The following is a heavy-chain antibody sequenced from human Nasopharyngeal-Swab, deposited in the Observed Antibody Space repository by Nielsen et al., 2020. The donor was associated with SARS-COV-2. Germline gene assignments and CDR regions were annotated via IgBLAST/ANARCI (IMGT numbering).Heavy chain of an antibody. CDR2: ISYDGSNK. CDR1: GFTFRSYG. D-gene: IGHD6-19*01. CDR3: AKDFRSGWTSYYYYYMDV. Sequence: GESLKISCAAPGFTFRSYGMHWVRQAPGKGLEWVAVISYDGSNKYYADSVKGRFTISRDNSKNTLYLQMNSLRAEDTAVYYCAKDFRSGWTSYYYYYMDVWGKGTTVTVSS. J-gene: IGHJ6*03. V-gene: IGHV3-30*18.